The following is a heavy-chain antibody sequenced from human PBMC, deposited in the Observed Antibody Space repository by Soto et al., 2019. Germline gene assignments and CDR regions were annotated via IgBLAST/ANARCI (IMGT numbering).Heavy chain of an antibody. CDR2: IYHAGSP. CDR1: GGSVFSSSW. Sequence: SETLSLTCGVSGGSVFSSSWWTWLRQSPGKGLEWIGEIYHAGSPNYNPSFQSRVTILLDKSKNNFSLRLTSVTAADAATYYCAGGSSFRGDFEIWGQGTTVTVSS. D-gene: IGHD2-21*01. CDR3: AGGSSFRGDFEI. V-gene: IGHV4-4*02. J-gene: IGHJ3*02.